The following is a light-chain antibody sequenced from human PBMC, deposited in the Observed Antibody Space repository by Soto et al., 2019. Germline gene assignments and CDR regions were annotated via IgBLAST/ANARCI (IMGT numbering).Light chain of an antibody. J-gene: IGLJ2*01. Sequence: QSVLTQPASVSGSPGQSLTISCTGTSSDVGGYNYVSWYQQYPGKAPKLMIYEVSNRPSGVSNRFSGSKSGNTASLTISGLQAEDEADYYCSSYTSSNTPVVFGGGTKLTVL. CDR2: EVS. V-gene: IGLV2-14*01. CDR3: SSYTSSNTPVV. CDR1: SSDVGGYNY.